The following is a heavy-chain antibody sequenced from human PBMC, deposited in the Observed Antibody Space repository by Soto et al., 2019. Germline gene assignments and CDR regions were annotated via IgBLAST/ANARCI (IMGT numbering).Heavy chain of an antibody. D-gene: IGHD2-2*01. CDR3: ARDSGPNQLLPKEPLDAFEI. V-gene: IGHV4-31*03. CDR1: GGSISRGGYH. Sequence: SENLSLTRTVSGGSISRGGYHLSRIPQHPRKGLEWIGYIYYSGSTYYNPSLKSRVTISVDTSKNQFSLKLSSVTAADTAVYYCARDSGPNQLLPKEPLDAFEIWGQGTMVTVSS. CDR2: IYYSGST. J-gene: IGHJ3*02.